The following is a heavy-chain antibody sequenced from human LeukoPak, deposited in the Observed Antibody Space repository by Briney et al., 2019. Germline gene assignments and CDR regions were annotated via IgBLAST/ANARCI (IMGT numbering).Heavy chain of an antibody. V-gene: IGHV1-2*02. J-gene: IGHJ3*01. CDR1: GYTFDENH. D-gene: IGHD3-22*01. Sequence: GASVKVSCKASGYTFDENHIHWVRQAPGQGPEWMGWINPKSGATDSAQQFQGRLTMTRDTSIGTASMDLSGLRLDDTGIYYCAIAGDDSTGHYDSLLFWSQGTMVTVSS. CDR3: AIAGDDSTGHYDSLLF. CDR2: INPKSGAT.